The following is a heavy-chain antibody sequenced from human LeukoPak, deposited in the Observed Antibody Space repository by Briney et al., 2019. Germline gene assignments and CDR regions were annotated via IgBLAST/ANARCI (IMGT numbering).Heavy chain of an antibody. CDR1: GFTVSSNY. CDR2: IYSGGST. D-gene: IGHD4-17*01. J-gene: IGHJ4*02. V-gene: IGHV3-53*01. Sequence: GGSLRLSCAASGFTVSSNYMSWVRQAPGKGLEWVSVIYSGGSTYYADSVKGRFTISRDNSKNALYLQMNSLRAEDTAVYYCVRGDYGDYTLFDYWGQGTLVTVSS. CDR3: VRGDYGDYTLFDY.